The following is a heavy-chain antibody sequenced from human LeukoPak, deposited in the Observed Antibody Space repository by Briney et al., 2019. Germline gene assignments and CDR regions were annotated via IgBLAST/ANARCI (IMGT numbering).Heavy chain of an antibody. CDR1: GFTFSDYY. J-gene: IGHJ3*02. Sequence: GGSLRLSCAASGFTFSDYYMTWIRQAPGKGLEWVSYISSNSRYTNYADSVKGRFTISRDNAKNSLYLQMNSLRAEDTAVYYCTRAGRLGYDAFDIWGQGTMVTVS. CDR2: ISSNSRYT. V-gene: IGHV3-11*05. CDR3: TRAGRLGYDAFDI. D-gene: IGHD1-26*01.